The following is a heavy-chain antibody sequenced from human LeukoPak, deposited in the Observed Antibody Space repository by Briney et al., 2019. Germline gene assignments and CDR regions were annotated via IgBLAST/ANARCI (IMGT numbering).Heavy chain of an antibody. CDR3: ARELEDSSGYFRDY. CDR2: ISSSSSYI. J-gene: IGHJ4*02. Sequence: GGSLRLSCAASGFTFSSYSMNWVRQAPGKGLEWVSSISSSSSYIYYADSVKGRFTISGDNAKNSLYLQMNSLRAEDTAVYYCARELEDSSGYFRDYWGQGTLVTVSS. CDR1: GFTFSSYS. D-gene: IGHD3-22*01. V-gene: IGHV3-21*01.